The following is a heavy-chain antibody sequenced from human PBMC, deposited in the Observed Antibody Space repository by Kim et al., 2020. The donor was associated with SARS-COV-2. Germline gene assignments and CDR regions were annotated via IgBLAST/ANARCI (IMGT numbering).Heavy chain of an antibody. Sequence: GGSLRLSCAASGFTFSTYSMNWVRQAPGRGLEWVSYISSNTGTIYYADSVKGRFTISRDNAKNSLYLQMNSLRAEDTAVYFCARATDVASGCCFDYWGQG. V-gene: IGHV3-48*04. CDR2: ISSNTGTI. D-gene: IGHD2-21*01. CDR3: ARATDVASGCCFDY. J-gene: IGHJ4*02. CDR1: GFTFSTYS.